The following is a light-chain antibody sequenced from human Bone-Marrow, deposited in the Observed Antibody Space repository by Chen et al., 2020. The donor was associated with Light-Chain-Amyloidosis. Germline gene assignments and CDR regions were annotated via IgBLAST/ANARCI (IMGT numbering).Light chain of an antibody. Sequence: SYVLTQPSSVSVAPGQTATMSCGGNNIGSTRVHWYQQTPGQAPLLVVYDDSDRPSGIPERLSGSNSGNTATLTISRVEAGDEADYYCQVWDRSSDRPVFGRGTKLTVL. CDR1: NIGSTR. CDR3: QVWDRSSDRPV. J-gene: IGLJ3*02. CDR2: DDS. V-gene: IGLV3-21*02.